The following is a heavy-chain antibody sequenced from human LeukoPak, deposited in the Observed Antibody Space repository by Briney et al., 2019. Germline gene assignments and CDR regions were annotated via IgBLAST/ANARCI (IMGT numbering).Heavy chain of an antibody. CDR1: GYTFTNYG. D-gene: IGHD2-21*02. V-gene: IGHV1-18*01. J-gene: IGHJ4*02. CDR3: ARARGVVVTADHDYYFDY. CDR2: ISASNGDT. Sequence: ASVKVSCKASGYTFTNYGITWVRQAPGQGLEWMGWISASNGDTHYSEKFQDRITVTTDTSTSTAYMELRSLVSDDTAVYYCARARGVVVTADHDYYFDYWGQGTLVTVSS.